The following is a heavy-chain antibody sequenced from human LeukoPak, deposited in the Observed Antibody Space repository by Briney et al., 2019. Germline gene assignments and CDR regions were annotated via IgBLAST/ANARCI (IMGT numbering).Heavy chain of an antibody. V-gene: IGHV4-34*01. Sequence: SETLSLTCAVYGGSFSGYYWSWIRQPPGKGLEWIGEINHTGTTNYNPSLKSRVTISVDTSKNQFSLKLTSVTAADTAIYYCAKGAGGFSYYNWFDPWGQGTLVTVSS. CDR2: INHTGTT. CDR3: AKGAGGFSYYNWFDP. CDR1: GGSFSGYY. D-gene: IGHD5-18*01. J-gene: IGHJ5*02.